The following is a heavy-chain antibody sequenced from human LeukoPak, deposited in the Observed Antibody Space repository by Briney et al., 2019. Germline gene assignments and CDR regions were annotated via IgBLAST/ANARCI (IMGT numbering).Heavy chain of an antibody. V-gene: IGHV3-48*03. Sequence: GGSLRLSCEASGFTFSSCEMNWVRQAPGKGLEWVSYISSSGSTIYYADSVKGRFTISRDNAKNSLYLQMNSLRAEDTALYYCAKGKYYYDSSGYMDVWGKGTTVTISS. D-gene: IGHD3-22*01. CDR1: GFTFSSCE. CDR2: ISSSGSTI. J-gene: IGHJ6*03. CDR3: AKGKYYYDSSGYMDV.